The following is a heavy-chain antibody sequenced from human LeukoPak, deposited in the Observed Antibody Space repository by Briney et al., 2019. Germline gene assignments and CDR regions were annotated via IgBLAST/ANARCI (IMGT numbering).Heavy chain of an antibody. J-gene: IGHJ4*02. CDR2: LYYSGST. CDR1: GGSISSYY. D-gene: IGHD1-26*01. V-gene: IGHV4-59*01. Sequence: SETLSLTCTVSGGSISSYYWSWIRQPPGKGLEWIGYLYYSGSTNYNPSLKSRVTVSVDTSKNQFSLKLSSVTAADTAVYYCARVAPGDEIWGVGAPDYWGQGTLVTVSS. CDR3: ARVAPGDEIWGVGAPDY.